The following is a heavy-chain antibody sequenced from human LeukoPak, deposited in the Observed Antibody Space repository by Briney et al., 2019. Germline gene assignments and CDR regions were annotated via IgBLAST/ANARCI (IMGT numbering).Heavy chain of an antibody. CDR3: ARDRASSGSDPFDI. D-gene: IGHD6-19*01. Sequence: PSETLSLTCTVSGGSISSGGYYWSWIRQHPGKGLEWIGYIYYSGSTYYNPSLKSRVTISVDTSKNQFSLKLTSVTAADTAIYYCARDRASSGSDPFDIWGQGTMVTVSS. CDR1: GGSISSGGYY. J-gene: IGHJ3*02. CDR2: IYYSGST. V-gene: IGHV4-31*03.